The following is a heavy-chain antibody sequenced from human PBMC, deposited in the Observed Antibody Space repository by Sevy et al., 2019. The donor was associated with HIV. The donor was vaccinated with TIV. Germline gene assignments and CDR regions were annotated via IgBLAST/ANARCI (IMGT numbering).Heavy chain of an antibody. CDR1: GFTFSDYY. CDR3: ASGRITYYDFWSGYKDYYYMDV. V-gene: IGHV3-11*01. Sequence: GGSLRLSCAASGFTFSDYYMSWIRQAPGKGLEWVSYISSSGSTIYYADSVKGRFTISRDNAKNSLYLQMNSLRAEDTAVYYCASGRITYYDFWSGYKDYYYMDVWGKGTTVTVSS. CDR2: ISSSGSTI. D-gene: IGHD3-3*01. J-gene: IGHJ6*03.